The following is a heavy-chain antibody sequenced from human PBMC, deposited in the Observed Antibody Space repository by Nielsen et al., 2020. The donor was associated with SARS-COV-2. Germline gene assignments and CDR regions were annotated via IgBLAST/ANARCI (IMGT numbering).Heavy chain of an antibody. Sequence: SLKISCAASGFTFDDYAMHWVRQAPGKGLEWVSGISWNSGSIGYADSVKGRFTISRDNAKNSLYLQMNSLRAEDTALYYCAKVGGDYVRDAFDIWGQGTMVTVS. CDR2: ISWNSGSI. CDR1: GFTFDDYA. V-gene: IGHV3-9*01. D-gene: IGHD2-21*02. J-gene: IGHJ3*02. CDR3: AKVGGDYVRDAFDI.